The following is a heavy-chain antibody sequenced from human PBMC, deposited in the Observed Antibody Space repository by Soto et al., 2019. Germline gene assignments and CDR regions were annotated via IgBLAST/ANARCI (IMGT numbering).Heavy chain of an antibody. J-gene: IGHJ5*02. CDR3: AKARCSDTDCYFPDT. D-gene: IGHD2-21*02. Sequence: SLKISCGASGFTFSSYAMSWVRQAPGKGLEWVSRLSGSGATTKYADSVEGRFTISRDNSKNTLYLQMDSLSAEDTAIYYCAKARCSDTDCYFPDTWGQGTLVTVSS. CDR1: GFTFSSYA. V-gene: IGHV3-23*01. CDR2: LSGSGATT.